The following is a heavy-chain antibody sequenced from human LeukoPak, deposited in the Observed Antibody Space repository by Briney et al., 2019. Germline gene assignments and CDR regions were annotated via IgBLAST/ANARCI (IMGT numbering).Heavy chain of an antibody. V-gene: IGHV3-23*01. CDR2: ISGGGGNT. CDR3: AKGVVGAPSAAAAGYFEN. J-gene: IGHJ4*02. CDR1: GFTFSNYA. Sequence: GGSLRLSCAASGFTFSNYAMSWVRQAPGKGLEWVSVISGGGGNTYYADSVKGRFTISRDNPKNTLYLQVNSLRAEDTAVYYCAKGVVGAPSAAAAGYFENWGQGTLVTVSS. D-gene: IGHD1-26*01.